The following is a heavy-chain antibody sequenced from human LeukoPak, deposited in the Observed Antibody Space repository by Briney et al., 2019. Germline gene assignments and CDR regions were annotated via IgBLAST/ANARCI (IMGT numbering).Heavy chain of an antibody. CDR3: ARHLGWNDY. Sequence: PSETLSLTCTISGDSMTGYYWSWLRQPPGRRLEWIGYIYYSGSTNYNPSLKSRVTISVDTSKNQFSLKLSSVTAADTAVYYCARHLGWNDYWGQGTLVTVSS. CDR1: GDSMTGYY. J-gene: IGHJ4*02. V-gene: IGHV4-59*08. D-gene: IGHD1-1*01. CDR2: IYYSGST.